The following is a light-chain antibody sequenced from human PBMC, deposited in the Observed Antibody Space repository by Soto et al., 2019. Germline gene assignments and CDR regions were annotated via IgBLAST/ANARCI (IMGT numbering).Light chain of an antibody. CDR3: QQYDYLPFT. CDR2: DAS. V-gene: IGKV1-33*01. J-gene: IGKJ3*01. CDR1: QDISNY. Sequence: DIQMTQSPSSLSASVGDRVTITCQASQDISNYLNWYQQKPGKAPKLLIYDASNLETGVPSRFSGSGSGTDFTFTISSLQAEDIATYYCQQYDYLPFTFGPGTKVDIK.